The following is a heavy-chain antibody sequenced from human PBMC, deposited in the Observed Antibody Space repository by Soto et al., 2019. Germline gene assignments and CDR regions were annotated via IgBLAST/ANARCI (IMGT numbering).Heavy chain of an antibody. CDR3: AREGGYCSSTSCYRDYYGMDV. CDR2: INPKSGGT. D-gene: IGHD2-2*02. V-gene: IGHV1-2*04. CDR1: GYSFTDYH. Sequence: ASVKVSCKASGYSFTDYHIHWVRQAPGQGLEWLGRINPKSGGTSTAQKFQGWVTMTRDRSISTVYMELTRLRSDDTAVYYCAREGGYCSSTSCYRDYYGMDVWGQGTTVTVSS. J-gene: IGHJ6*02.